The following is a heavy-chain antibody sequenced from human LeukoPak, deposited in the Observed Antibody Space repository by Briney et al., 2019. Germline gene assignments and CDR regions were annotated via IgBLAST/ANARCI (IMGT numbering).Heavy chain of an antibody. D-gene: IGHD2-15*01. J-gene: IGHJ4*02. CDR2: ISSSSSYI. Sequence: NSGGSLRLSCAASGFTFSSYSMNWVRQAPGKGLEWVSSISSSSSYIYYADSVKGRFTISRDNAKNSLYLQMNSLRAEDTAVYYCAEQYCSGGSCYSYWGQGTLVTVSS. V-gene: IGHV3-21*04. CDR3: AEQYCSGGSCYSY. CDR1: GFTFSSYS.